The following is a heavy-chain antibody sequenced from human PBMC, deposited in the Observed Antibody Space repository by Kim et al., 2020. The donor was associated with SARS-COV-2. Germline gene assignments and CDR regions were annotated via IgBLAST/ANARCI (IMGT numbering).Heavy chain of an antibody. D-gene: IGHD3-9*01. CDR3: AKEGYYDILTGYYNHYYYGMDV. J-gene: IGHJ6*02. CDR1: GFTFSSYA. CDR2: ISGSGGST. V-gene: IGHV3-23*01. Sequence: GGSLRLSCAASGFTFSSYAMSWVRQAPGKGLEWVSAISGSGGSTYYADSVKGRFTISRDNSKNTLYLQMNSLRAEDTAVYYCAKEGYYDILTGYYNHYYYGMDVWGQGTTVTVSS.